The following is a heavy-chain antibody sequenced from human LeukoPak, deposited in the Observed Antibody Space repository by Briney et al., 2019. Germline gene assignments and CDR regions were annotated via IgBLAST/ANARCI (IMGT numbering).Heavy chain of an antibody. J-gene: IGHJ4*02. Sequence: SQTLSLTCAISGDSVSSNSAAWNWIRQSPSRGLKCLGRTYYRSKWYNDYAVSVKSRITINPDTSKNQFSLQLNSVTPEDTAVYYCARDNDAENSGSWYYFDYWGQGTLVTVSS. CDR3: ARDNDAENSGSWYYFDY. D-gene: IGHD6-13*01. V-gene: IGHV6-1*01. CDR2: TYYRSKWYN. CDR1: GDSVSSNSAA.